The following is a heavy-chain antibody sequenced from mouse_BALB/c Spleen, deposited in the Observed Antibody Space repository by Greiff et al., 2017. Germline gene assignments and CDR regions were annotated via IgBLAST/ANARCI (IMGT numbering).Heavy chain of an antibody. CDR3: ARLEVRNAD. Sequence: EVQLQESGPGLVKPSQSLSLTCTVTGYSITSDYAWNWIRQFPGNKLEWMGYISYSGSTSYNPSLKSRISITRDTSKNQFFLQLNSVTTEDTATYYCARLEVRNADWGQGTLVTVSA. J-gene: IGHJ3*01. CDR2: ISYSGST. CDR1: GYSITSDYA. D-gene: IGHD2-14*01. V-gene: IGHV3-2*02.